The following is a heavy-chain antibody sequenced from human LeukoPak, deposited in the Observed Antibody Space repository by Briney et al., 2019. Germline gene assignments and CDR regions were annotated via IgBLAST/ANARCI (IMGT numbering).Heavy chain of an antibody. CDR1: GGSISSGDYY. V-gene: IGHV4-30-4*01. Sequence: SETLSLTCTVSGGSISSGDYYWSWIRQPPGKGLEWIGYIYYSGSTYYNPSLKSRVTISVDTSKNQFSLKLSSVTAADTAVYYCAREGGDIVVVPAEARTYYYYGMDVWGQGTTVTVSS. J-gene: IGHJ6*02. CDR3: AREGGDIVVVPAEARTYYYYGMDV. CDR2: IYYSGST. D-gene: IGHD2-2*01.